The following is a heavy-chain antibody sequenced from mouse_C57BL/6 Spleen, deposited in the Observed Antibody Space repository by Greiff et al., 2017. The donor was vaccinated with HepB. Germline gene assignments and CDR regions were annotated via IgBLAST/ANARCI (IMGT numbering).Heavy chain of an antibody. J-gene: IGHJ4*01. CDR2: IYPRDGST. Sequence: QVQLKESGPELVKPGASVKLSCKASGYTFTSYDINWVKQRPGQGLEWIGWIYPRDGSTKYNEKFKGKATLTVDTSSSTAYMELHSLTSEDSAVYFCAMRSYDYDDYAMDYWGQGTSVTVSS. CDR1: GYTFTSYD. CDR3: AMRSYDYDDYAMDY. D-gene: IGHD2-4*01. V-gene: IGHV1-85*01.